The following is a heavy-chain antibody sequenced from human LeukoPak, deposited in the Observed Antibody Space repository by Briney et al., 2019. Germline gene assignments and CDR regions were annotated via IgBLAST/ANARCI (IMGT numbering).Heavy chain of an antibody. CDR3: ARDGRSYSSSWYFWFDP. Sequence: GGSLRLCCAASEFTFSSYWMSWVRQAPGKGLGWVANIKQDGSEKYYVDSVKGRFTISRDNAKNSLYLQMNSLRAEDTAVYYCARDGRSYSSSWYFWFDPWGQGTLVTVSS. V-gene: IGHV3-7*01. J-gene: IGHJ5*02. CDR1: EFTFSSYW. D-gene: IGHD6-13*01. CDR2: IKQDGSEK.